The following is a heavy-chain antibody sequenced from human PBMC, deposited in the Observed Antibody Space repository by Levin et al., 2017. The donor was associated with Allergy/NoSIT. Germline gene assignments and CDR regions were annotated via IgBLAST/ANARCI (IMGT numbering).Heavy chain of an antibody. CDR3: ARDGITAAGDFDFDY. V-gene: IGHV3-30-3*01. CDR1: GFTFSSYS. D-gene: IGHD6-13*01. Sequence: SLSLTCVASGFTFSSYSMHWVRQAPGKGLEWVAIISYHESNKYYADSVKGRFTISRDNSKNTLDLQMNSLRAEDTAVYYCARDGITAAGDFDFDYWGQGTLVTVSS. J-gene: IGHJ4*02. CDR2: ISYHESNK.